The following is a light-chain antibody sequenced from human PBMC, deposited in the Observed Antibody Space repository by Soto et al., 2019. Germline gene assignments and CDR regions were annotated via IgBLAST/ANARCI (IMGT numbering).Light chain of an antibody. CDR1: RDISNS. J-gene: IGKJ1*01. V-gene: IGKV1-12*01. CDR2: GAS. CDR3: QQTSAFPRT. Sequence: DIQMTQSPSSVSASVGDRLTITCRASRDISNSLAWYQQTPGKAPKLLLRGASSLHRGVPSRFSGGGAGTEFTLTLSSLQPEDFATYYWQQTSAFPRTFGQGTKVDVK.